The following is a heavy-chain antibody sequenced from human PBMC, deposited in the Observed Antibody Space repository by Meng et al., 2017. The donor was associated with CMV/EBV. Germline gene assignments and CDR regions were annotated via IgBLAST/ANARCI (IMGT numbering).Heavy chain of an antibody. CDR1: GFTFSSYA. J-gene: IGHJ6*02. D-gene: IGHD5-24*01. V-gene: IGHV3-23*01. Sequence: GGSLRLSCAASGFTFSSYAMSWVRQAPGKGLEWVSAISGSGGSTYYADSVKGRFTISRDNSKNTLYLQMNSLRAEDTALYYCAKDRGDGYNLVKEDYYYGMDVWGQGTTVTVSS. CDR2: ISGSGGST. CDR3: AKDRGDGYNLVKEDYYYGMDV.